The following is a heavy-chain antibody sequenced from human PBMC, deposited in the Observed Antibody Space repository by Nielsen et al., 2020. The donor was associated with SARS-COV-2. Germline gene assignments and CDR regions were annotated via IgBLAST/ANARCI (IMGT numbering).Heavy chain of an antibody. CDR1: GFSLSRYW. D-gene: IGHD3-3*01. Sequence: GGSLRLSCAASGFSLSRYWMHWVRQVPGKGLVWVSRIDTDGTNIRYGDSVKGRFTISRDNSKNSLYLQMNSLRTEDTALYYCAKDINPRPFTIFGVVPLGGAFDIWGQGTMVTVSS. J-gene: IGHJ3*02. CDR3: AKDINPRPFTIFGVVPLGGAFDI. V-gene: IGHV3-74*01. CDR2: IDTDGTNI.